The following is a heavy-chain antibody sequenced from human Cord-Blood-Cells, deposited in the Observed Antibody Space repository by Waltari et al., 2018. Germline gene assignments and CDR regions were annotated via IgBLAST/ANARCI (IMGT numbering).Heavy chain of an antibody. Sequence: EVHLLESGGGLVQPGWYLIRSCAGSVLTFSSHAMSWVRQDPGKGLGWVSAISGSGGSTYYADSVKGRFTISRDNSKNTLYLQMNSLRAEDTAVYYCSIAADAFDIWGQGTMVTVSS. CDR3: SIAADAFDI. CDR1: VLTFSSHA. V-gene: IGHV3-23*01. J-gene: IGHJ3*02. CDR2: ISGSGGST.